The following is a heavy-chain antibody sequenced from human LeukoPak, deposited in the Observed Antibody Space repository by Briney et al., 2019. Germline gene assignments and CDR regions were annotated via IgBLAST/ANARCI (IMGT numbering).Heavy chain of an antibody. CDR3: ARLVLSYYYYTDV. Sequence: SETLSLTCTVSGGSISSISYYWGWIRQPPGKGLEWIASIYYSGSTYYNPSLKSRVSISVDTSKNQFSLKLSSVTAADTAVYYCARLVLSYYYYTDVWGKGTTVSVSS. CDR1: GGSISSISYY. J-gene: IGHJ6*03. CDR2: IYYSGST. V-gene: IGHV4-39*01. D-gene: IGHD2-15*01.